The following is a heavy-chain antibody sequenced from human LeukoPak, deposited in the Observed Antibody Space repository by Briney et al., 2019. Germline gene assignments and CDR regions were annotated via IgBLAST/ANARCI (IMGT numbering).Heavy chain of an antibody. V-gene: IGHV3-53*01. CDR2: IYSGGST. Sequence: GGSLRLSCAASGFTVSSNYMSWVHQAPGKGLEWVSVIYSGGSTYYADSVKGRFTISRDNSKNTLYLQMNSLRAEDTAVYYCARETGGNWNRIDYWGQGTLVTVSS. CDR3: ARETGGNWNRIDY. J-gene: IGHJ4*02. CDR1: GFTVSSNY. D-gene: IGHD1/OR15-1a*01.